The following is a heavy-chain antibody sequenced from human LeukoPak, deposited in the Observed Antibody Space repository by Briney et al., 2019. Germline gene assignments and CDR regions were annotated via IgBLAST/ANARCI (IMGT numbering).Heavy chain of an antibody. Sequence: PGGSLKLSCAASGFTFDDYAMHWVRQGPGKGLEWVSFISWDGGRAFYTDSVKGRFTISRDNSKNSLYLQMKSLRAEDTALYYCVKDKFDGSGNYYFGKWGQGTLVTVSS. D-gene: IGHD3-10*01. CDR2: ISWDGGRA. J-gene: IGHJ4*02. V-gene: IGHV3-43D*03. CDR1: GFTFDDYA. CDR3: VKDKFDGSGNYYFGK.